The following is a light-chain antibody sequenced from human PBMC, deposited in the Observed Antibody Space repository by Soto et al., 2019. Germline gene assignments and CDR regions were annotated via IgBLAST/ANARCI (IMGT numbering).Light chain of an antibody. CDR1: SSDVGAYKY. J-gene: IGLJ3*02. Sequence: QSVLTQPPSASGSPGQSVTISCTGTSSDVGAYKYVSWYQQYPGKAPKLMIYEVTKRPSGVPDRFSGSKSGNTASLTVSGLQAEDEADYYCTSYLGNDIWVFGGGNKLTVL. CDR2: EVT. V-gene: IGLV2-8*01. CDR3: TSYLGNDIWV.